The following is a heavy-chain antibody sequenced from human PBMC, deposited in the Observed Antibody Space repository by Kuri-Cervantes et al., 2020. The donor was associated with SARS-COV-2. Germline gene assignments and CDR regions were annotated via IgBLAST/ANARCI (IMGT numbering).Heavy chain of an antibody. CDR2: IIPNSGGT. J-gene: IGHJ6*02. D-gene: IGHD6-6*01. CDR3: ARDPGYSSSSVYYYYGMDV. Sequence: ASVKVSCKASGGTFSSYAISWVRQAPGQGLEWMGGIIPNSGGTNYAQKFQGWVTMTRDTSISTAYMELSRLRSDDTAVYYCARDPGYSSSSVYYYYGMDVWGQGTTVTVSS. CDR1: GGTFSSYA. V-gene: IGHV1-2*04.